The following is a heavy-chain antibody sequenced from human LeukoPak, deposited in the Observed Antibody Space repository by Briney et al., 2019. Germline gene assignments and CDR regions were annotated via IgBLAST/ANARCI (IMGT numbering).Heavy chain of an antibody. CDR2: ISAYNGNT. Sequence: GASVKVSCKASGYTFTSYGISWVRQAPGQGLEWMGWISAYNGNTNYAQKLQGRVTMTTDTSTSTAYMELRSLRSDDTAVYYCARDPSPTLYYYYGMDVWGKGTTVTVSS. J-gene: IGHJ6*04. CDR3: ARDPSPTLYYYYGMDV. V-gene: IGHV1-18*04. CDR1: GYTFTSYG.